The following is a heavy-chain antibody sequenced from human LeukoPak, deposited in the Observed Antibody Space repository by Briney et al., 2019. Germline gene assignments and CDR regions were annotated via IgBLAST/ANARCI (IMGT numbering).Heavy chain of an antibody. V-gene: IGHV4-39*01. Sequence: SETLSLTCTVSGGSVSSGSYYWGWIRQPPGKGLEWIGHIYYSGSTYYNPSLKSRVTISVDTSKNQFSLKLSSVTAADTAVYYCARQHSDYVWGSYRSDYWGQGTLVTVSS. CDR2: IYYSGST. D-gene: IGHD3-16*02. J-gene: IGHJ4*02. CDR3: ARQHSDYVWGSYRSDY. CDR1: GGSVSSGSYY.